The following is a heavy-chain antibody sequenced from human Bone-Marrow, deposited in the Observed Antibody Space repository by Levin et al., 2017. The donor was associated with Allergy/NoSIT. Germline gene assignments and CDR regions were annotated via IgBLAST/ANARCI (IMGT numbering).Heavy chain of an antibody. CDR1: GFTFSSYG. J-gene: IGHJ3*02. Sequence: GESLKISCDASGFTFSSYGIIWVRQAPGKGLEWVSYIGADNTTIYYADSVKGRFTISRDNVKKSLFLQMNSLRGEDTAVYYCAKVRRGLDAFDIWGQGTMVTVSS. CDR3: AKVRRGLDAFDI. CDR2: IGADNTTI. V-gene: IGHV3-48*01. D-gene: IGHD3/OR15-3a*01.